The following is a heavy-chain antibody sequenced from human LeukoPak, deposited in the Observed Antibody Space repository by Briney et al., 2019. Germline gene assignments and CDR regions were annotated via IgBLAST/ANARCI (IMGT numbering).Heavy chain of an antibody. Sequence: GXLRXSCXASGVXFSSYXMNWVRQAPXXGXEWVSSLSNGGGDIYYADSVKGRVTISRDNAKNSLYLQMASLTPEDTAVYYCARAGLYSGSGLDFWGQGTLVSVSS. J-gene: IGHJ4*02. V-gene: IGHV3-21*01. D-gene: IGHD5-12*01. CDR1: GVXFSSYX. CDR3: ARAGLYSGSGLDF. CDR2: LSNGGGDI.